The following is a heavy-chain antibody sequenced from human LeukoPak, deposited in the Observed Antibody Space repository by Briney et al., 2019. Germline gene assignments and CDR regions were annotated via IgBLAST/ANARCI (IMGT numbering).Heavy chain of an antibody. CDR3: VRHQTRTMLNY. CDR1: DGSISSATYY. Sequence: LETLSLTCSVADGSISSATYYWGWVRQPPGKGLEWIASMSYGRTPEYNPSLRGRAAMSVATSKNQVSLRLSSVTVADTAVYYCVRHQTRTMLNYWGQGTLVTVSS. J-gene: IGHJ4*02. CDR2: MSYGRTP. V-gene: IGHV4-39*01. D-gene: IGHD3-10*02.